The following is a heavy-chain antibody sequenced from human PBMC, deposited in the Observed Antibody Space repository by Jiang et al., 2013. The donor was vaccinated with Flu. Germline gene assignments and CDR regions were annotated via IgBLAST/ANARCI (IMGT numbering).Heavy chain of an antibody. J-gene: IGHJ4*02. V-gene: IGHV4-30-4*08. CDR2: IYYSGST. CDR3: ARTSTDYYDSSGFDY. D-gene: IGHD3-22*01. Sequence: PGLVKPSQTLSLTCTVSGGSISSGDYYWSWIRQPPGKGLEWIGYIYYSGSTYYNPSLKSRITISVDTSKNQFSLKLSSVTAADTAVYYCARTSTDYYDSSGFDYWGQGTLVTVSS. CDR1: GGSISSGDYY.